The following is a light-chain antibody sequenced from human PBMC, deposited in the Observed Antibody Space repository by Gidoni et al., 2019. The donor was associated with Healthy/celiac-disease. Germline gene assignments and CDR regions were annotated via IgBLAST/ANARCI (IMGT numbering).Light chain of an antibody. CDR1: QSISSW. Sequence: DPVTITCRASQSISSWLAWYQQKPGKAPKLLIYNASSLESGVPSRFSGSGSGTEFTLTISSLQPDDFATYYCQQYNSYSYTFGQGTKLEIK. J-gene: IGKJ2*01. V-gene: IGKV1-5*03. CDR2: NAS. CDR3: QQYNSYSYT.